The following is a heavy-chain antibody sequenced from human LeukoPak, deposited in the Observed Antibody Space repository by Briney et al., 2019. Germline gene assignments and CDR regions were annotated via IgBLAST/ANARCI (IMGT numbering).Heavy chain of an antibody. J-gene: IGHJ5*02. CDR1: GDSLTSRSYY. CDR3: ARHFPHMDYSGWKQGWFDP. D-gene: IGHD6-19*01. V-gene: IGHV4-39*01. CDR2: IYYSGIT. Sequence: SETLSLTCTVSGDSLTSRSYYWGWIRQPPGKGQGWIVCIYYSGITYYNPSLKSRATISVDTSQNQFSLTLISVTAADTAVYYCARHFPHMDYSGWKQGWFDPWGQGTLVTVSS.